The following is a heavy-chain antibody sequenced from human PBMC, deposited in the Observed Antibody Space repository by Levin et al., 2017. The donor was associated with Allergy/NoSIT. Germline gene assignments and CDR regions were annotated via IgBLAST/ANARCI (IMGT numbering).Heavy chain of an antibody. D-gene: IGHD3-22*01. J-gene: IGHJ4*02. CDR2: IYYSGST. CDR3: ARDLYYDSSGFYLFDY. CDR1: GGSISIYY. Sequence: SQTLSLTCTVSGGSISIYYWSWIRQPPGKGLEWLGYIYYSGSTSYNPSLKSRVTMSVDTSQNQFSLKLSSVTAADTAVYYCARDLYYDSSGFYLFDYWGQGTLVTVSS. V-gene: IGHV4-59*01.